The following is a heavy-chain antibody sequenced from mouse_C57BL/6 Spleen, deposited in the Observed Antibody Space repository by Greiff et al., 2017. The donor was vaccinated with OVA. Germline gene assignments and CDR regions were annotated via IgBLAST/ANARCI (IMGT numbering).Heavy chain of an antibody. Sequence: EVKLMESGPGLVKPSQSLSLTCSVTGYSITSGYYWNWIRQFPGNKLEWMGYISYDGSNNYNPSLKNRISITRDTSKNQFFLKLNSVTTEDTATYYCARRDYGSSYVGYFDVWGTGTTVTVSS. V-gene: IGHV3-6*01. CDR3: ARRDYGSSYVGYFDV. CDR1: GYSITSGYY. D-gene: IGHD1-1*01. J-gene: IGHJ1*03. CDR2: ISYDGSN.